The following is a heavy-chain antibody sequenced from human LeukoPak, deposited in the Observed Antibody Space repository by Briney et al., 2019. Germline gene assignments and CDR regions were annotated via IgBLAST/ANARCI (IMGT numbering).Heavy chain of an antibody. V-gene: IGHV4-59*11. D-gene: IGHD4-17*01. CDR1: GGSFSSHY. CDR2: ISYIGST. J-gene: IGHJ3*02. Sequence: SETLSLTCTVSGGSFSSHYWSWIRQPLGKGLEWIGYISYIGSTNYNPSLKSRVTISVDTSKNQFSLKLSSVTAADTAVYYCARDPTTVTKGLDIWGQGTMVTVSS. CDR3: ARDPTTVTKGLDI.